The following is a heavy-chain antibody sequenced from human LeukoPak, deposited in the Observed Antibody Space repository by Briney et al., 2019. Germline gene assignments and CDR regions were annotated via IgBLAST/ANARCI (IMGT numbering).Heavy chain of an antibody. J-gene: IGHJ4*02. Sequence: PSETLSLTCTVSGGSISPYYWSWIRQPPGKGLEWIGYIYSSGSANYNPSLKSRVTISVDTSKNQFSLKLSSVTAADTAVYYCARMGGYSGYATHWGQETLVTVSS. CDR2: IYSSGSA. D-gene: IGHD5-12*01. V-gene: IGHV4-59*08. CDR1: GGSISPYY. CDR3: ARMGGYSGYATH.